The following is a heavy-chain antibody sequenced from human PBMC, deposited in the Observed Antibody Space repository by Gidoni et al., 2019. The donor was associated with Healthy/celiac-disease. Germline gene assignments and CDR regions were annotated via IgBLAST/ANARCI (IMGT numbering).Heavy chain of an antibody. Sequence: EVQLVESGGGLVKPGGSLRLSCAASGFTFSSYSMNWGRQAPGKGLEWVSSISSSSSYIYYADSVKGRFTISRDNAKNSLYLQMNSLRAEDTAVYYCARDLSFQVVAATPSDDYWGQGTLVTVSS. CDR3: ARDLSFQVVAATPSDDY. V-gene: IGHV3-21*01. CDR1: GFTFSSYS. D-gene: IGHD2-15*01. CDR2: ISSSSSYI. J-gene: IGHJ4*02.